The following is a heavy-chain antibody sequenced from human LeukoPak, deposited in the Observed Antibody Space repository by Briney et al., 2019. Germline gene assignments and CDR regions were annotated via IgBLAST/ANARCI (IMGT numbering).Heavy chain of an antibody. Sequence: GGSLRLSCAASGFTFSNYGMHWVRQAPGKGLEWVAVIWYDGSNKYYADSVKGRFTISRDNAKNSLYLQMNSLRAEDTAVYYCARRRYNWNAIDYWGQGTLVTVSS. CDR2: IWYDGSNK. J-gene: IGHJ4*02. CDR1: GFTFSNYG. V-gene: IGHV3-33*01. D-gene: IGHD1-20*01. CDR3: ARRRYNWNAIDY.